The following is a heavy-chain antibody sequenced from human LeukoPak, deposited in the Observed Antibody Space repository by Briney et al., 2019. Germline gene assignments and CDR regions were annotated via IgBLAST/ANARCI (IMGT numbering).Heavy chain of an antibody. J-gene: IGHJ3*02. D-gene: IGHD4-17*01. CDR3: ASPMTTVTTEVWDAFDI. CDR1: GGTFSSYA. Sequence: SVKVSCKASGGTFSSYAISWVRQAPGQGLEWMGGLIPIFGTANYAQKFQGRVTITADESTSTAYMELSSLRSEDTAVYYCASPMTTVTTEVWDAFDIWGQGTMVTVSS. CDR2: LIPIFGTA. V-gene: IGHV1-69*13.